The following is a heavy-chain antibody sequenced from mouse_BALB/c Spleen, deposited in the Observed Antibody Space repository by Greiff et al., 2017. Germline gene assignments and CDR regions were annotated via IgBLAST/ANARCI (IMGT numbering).Heavy chain of an antibody. CDR3: ARVYYGSRALDY. D-gene: IGHD1-1*01. CDR2: ISSGGSYT. CDR1: GFTFSSYA. Sequence: EVKLVESGGGLVKPGGSLKLSCAASGFTFSSYAMSWVRQSPEKRLEWVAEISSGGSYTYYPDTVTGRFTISRDNAKNTLYLEMSSLRSEDTAMYYCARVYYGSRALDYWGQGTTLTVSS. V-gene: IGHV5-9-4*01. J-gene: IGHJ2*01.